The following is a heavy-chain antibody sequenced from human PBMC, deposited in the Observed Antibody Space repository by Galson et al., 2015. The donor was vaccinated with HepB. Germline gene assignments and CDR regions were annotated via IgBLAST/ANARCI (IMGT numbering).Heavy chain of an antibody. J-gene: IGHJ6*03. V-gene: IGHV1-18*04. CDR2: ISGYNGTT. Sequence: QSGAEVKKPGASVKVSCKASGYTFTSYGISWVRQAPGQELEWMGWISGYNGTTNYAHMLQGRLSMTTDTSTSTAYMELRSLRSDDTAVYYCARVGATGGLIRLYYYYMDVWGKGTTVTVSS. CDR3: ARVGATGGLIRLYYYYMDV. CDR1: GYTFTSYG. D-gene: IGHD1-26*01.